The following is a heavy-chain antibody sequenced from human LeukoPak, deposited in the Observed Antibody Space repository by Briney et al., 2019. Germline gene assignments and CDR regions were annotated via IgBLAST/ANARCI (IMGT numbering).Heavy chain of an antibody. CDR2: IKPNSGDT. D-gene: IGHD1-26*01. CDR1: GYPFSGHY. V-gene: IGHV1-2*02. CDR3: AGGDEWGLAIDF. Sequence: ASVKVSCKPSGYPFSGHYINWVRHAPGQGLEWMGWIKPNSGDTNYAQKFQGRLSMTRDTTISTVYMELARLTSDDTAVYYCAGGDEWGLAIDFWGQGTLITVSS. J-gene: IGHJ4*02.